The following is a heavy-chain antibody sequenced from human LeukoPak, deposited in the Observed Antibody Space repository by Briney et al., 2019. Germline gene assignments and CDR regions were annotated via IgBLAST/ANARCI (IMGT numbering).Heavy chain of an antibody. CDR2: ISSSSSYI. J-gene: IGHJ4*02. CDR1: GFTFSSYS. D-gene: IGHD4-17*01. Sequence: GGSLRLSCAAPGFTFSSYSMNWVRQAPGKGLEWVSSISSSSSYIYYADSVKGRFTISRDNAKNSLYLQMNSLRAEDTAVYYCARDRLMTTDLFDYWGQGTLVTVSS. V-gene: IGHV3-21*01. CDR3: ARDRLMTTDLFDY.